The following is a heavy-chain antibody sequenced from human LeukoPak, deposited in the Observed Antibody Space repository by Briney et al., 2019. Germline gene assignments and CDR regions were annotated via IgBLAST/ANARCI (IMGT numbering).Heavy chain of an antibody. CDR2: IYSSGST. Sequence: SETLSLTCTVSGGSIDTYYWSWIRQPPGKGLDWIGYIYSSGSTNYNPSLKSRVTISVDTSKNQFSLNLASVTAADTAVYYCARTFADFWSGYYRGGNFDYWGQGTLVTVSS. J-gene: IGHJ4*02. V-gene: IGHV4-59*13. CDR3: ARTFADFWSGYYRGGNFDY. CDR1: GGSIDTYY. D-gene: IGHD3-3*01.